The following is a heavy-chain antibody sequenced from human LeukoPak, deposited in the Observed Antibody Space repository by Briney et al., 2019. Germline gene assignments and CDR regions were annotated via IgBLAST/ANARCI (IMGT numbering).Heavy chain of an antibody. D-gene: IGHD6-19*01. J-gene: IGHJ5*02. CDR2: ISAYNGNT. CDR3: ARDRLAGNNWFDP. V-gene: IGHV1-18*01. CDR1: GYTFTSYG. Sequence: ASVKVSCKASGYTFTSYGISWVRQAPGQGLEWMGWISAYNGNTNYAQKLQGRVTMTTDTSTSTAYMELSRLRSDDTAVYYCARDRLAGNNWFDPWGQGTLVTVSS.